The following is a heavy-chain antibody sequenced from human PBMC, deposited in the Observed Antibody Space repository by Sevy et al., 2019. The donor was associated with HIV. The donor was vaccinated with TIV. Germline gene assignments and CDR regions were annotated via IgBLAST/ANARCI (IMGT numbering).Heavy chain of an antibody. Sequence: GGSLRLSCAASEFTFDDYTMHWVRQAPGKGLEWVSLISWDGGSTYYADSVKGRFTISRDNSKNSLYLQMNSLGTEDTALYYCAKDRNSYGSFSEFDYWGQGTLVTVSS. CDR2: ISWDGGST. CDR1: EFTFDDYT. CDR3: AKDRNSYGSFSEFDY. V-gene: IGHV3-43*01. J-gene: IGHJ4*02. D-gene: IGHD5-18*01.